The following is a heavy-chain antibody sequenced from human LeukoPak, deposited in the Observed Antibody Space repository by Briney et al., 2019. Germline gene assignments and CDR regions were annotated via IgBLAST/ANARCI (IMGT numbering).Heavy chain of an antibody. J-gene: IGHJ3*02. CDR1: GYTFTSYG. CDR3: ARDVRFLEWSTNTDAFDI. D-gene: IGHD3-3*01. CDR2: ISAYNGNT. V-gene: IGHV1-18*01. Sequence: ASVKVSCKASGYTFTSYGISWVRQTPGQGLEWMGWISAYNGNTNYAQKLQGRVTMTTDTSTSTAYMELRSLRSDDTAVYYCARDVRFLEWSTNTDAFDIWGQGTMVTVSS.